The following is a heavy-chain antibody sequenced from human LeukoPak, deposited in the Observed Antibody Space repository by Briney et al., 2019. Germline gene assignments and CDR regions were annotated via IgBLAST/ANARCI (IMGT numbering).Heavy chain of an antibody. Sequence: GGSLRLSCAASGFTVSSNYMSWVRQAPGKGLEWVSVIYSGGSTYYADSVKGRFTISRDNSKNTLYLQMNSLRAEDTAVYYCARVMRDHDAFDIWGQGTMVTVSS. V-gene: IGHV3-66*01. CDR3: ARVMRDHDAFDI. CDR1: GFTVSSNY. CDR2: IYSGGST. J-gene: IGHJ3*02. D-gene: IGHD3-16*01.